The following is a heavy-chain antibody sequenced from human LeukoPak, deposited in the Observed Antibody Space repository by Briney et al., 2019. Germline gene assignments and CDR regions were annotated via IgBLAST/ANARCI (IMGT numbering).Heavy chain of an antibody. Sequence: IPSETLSLTCTVSGYSISSGYYWGWIRQPPGKGLEWIGSIYHSGSTYYNPSLKSRVTISVDTSKNQFSLKLSSVTAADTAVYYCARQYFESEYFQHWGQGTLVTVSS. CDR2: IYHSGST. J-gene: IGHJ1*01. CDR1: GYSISSGYY. D-gene: IGHD3-9*01. V-gene: IGHV4-38-2*02. CDR3: ARQYFESEYFQH.